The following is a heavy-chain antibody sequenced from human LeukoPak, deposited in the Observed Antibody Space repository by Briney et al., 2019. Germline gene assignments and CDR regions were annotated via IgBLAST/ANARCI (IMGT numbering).Heavy chain of an antibody. V-gene: IGHV3-11*06. D-gene: IGHD6-13*01. CDR3: ARRGIAAHLMPASGSTYFDY. CDR2: ISTSSTYT. Sequence: GALRLSCAAAGFIFSDYYMTWVRQAPGKGLEWVSYISTSSTYTNYADSVKGRFTISRDNAKNSVYLQMNSLRAEDTAVYYCARRGIAAHLMPASGSTYFDYWGQGILVTVSS. CDR1: GFIFSDYY. J-gene: IGHJ4*02.